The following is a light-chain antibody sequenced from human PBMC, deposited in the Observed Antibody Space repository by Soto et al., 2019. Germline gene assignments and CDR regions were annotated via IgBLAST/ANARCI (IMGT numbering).Light chain of an antibody. CDR1: SSDVGVYKY. J-gene: IGLJ1*01. V-gene: IGLV2-11*01. CDR2: DVI. Sequence: QSALIQPRSVSGSPGQSVTISCTGTSSDVGVYKYVSWYRHLPGKAPQLMISDVITRPSGVPDRFSGSKSGNTASLTISGLQADDEADYYCCSYAGDYTFVFGTGTKVTVL. CDR3: CSYAGDYTFV.